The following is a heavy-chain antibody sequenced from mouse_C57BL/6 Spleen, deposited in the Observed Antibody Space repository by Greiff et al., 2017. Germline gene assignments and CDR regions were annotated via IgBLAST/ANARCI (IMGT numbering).Heavy chain of an antibody. CDR1: GYAFTNYL. CDR2: INPGSGGT. CDR3: ARSGGPYYAMDY. Sequence: VQLQQSGAELVRPGTSVKVSCKASGYAFTNYLIEWVKQRPGQGLEWIGVINPGSGGTNYNEKFKGKATLTADKSSSTAFMQLSSLTSEDSAVYFCARSGGPYYAMDYWGQGTSVTVSS. V-gene: IGHV1-54*01. D-gene: IGHD3-1*01. J-gene: IGHJ4*01.